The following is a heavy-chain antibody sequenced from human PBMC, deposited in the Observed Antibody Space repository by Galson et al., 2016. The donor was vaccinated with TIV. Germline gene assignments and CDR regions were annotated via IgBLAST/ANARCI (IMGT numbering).Heavy chain of an antibody. V-gene: IGHV4-4*02. CDR2: IYRSGST. CDR1: GGSINNINW. D-gene: IGHD2-15*01. CDR3: ARGRADCSGDRCHEWVY. Sequence: SETLSLTCVVSGGSINNINWWSWVRQPPGKGLEWIGEIYRSGSTNYKSSLKSRVTISLDRSRNQFSLRLTSVTAADTAIYYCARGRADCSGDRCHEWVYWGQGALVTVSS. J-gene: IGHJ4*02.